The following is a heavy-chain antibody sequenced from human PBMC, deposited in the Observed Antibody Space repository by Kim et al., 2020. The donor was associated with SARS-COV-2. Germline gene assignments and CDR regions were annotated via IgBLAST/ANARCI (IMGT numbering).Heavy chain of an antibody. V-gene: IGHV4-4*02. CDR2: SGST. CDR3: ARDPTLDY. J-gene: IGHJ4*02. Sequence: SGSTNYNPSLKSRVTISVDKSKNQFSRKLSSVTAADTAVYYCARDPTLDYWGQGTLVTVSS.